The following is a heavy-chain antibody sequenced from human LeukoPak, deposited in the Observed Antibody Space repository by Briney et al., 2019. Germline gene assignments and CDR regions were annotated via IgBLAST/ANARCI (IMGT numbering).Heavy chain of an antibody. CDR2: IIPILGIA. D-gene: IGHD1-1*01. V-gene: IGHV1-69*04. Sequence: SVKVSCKASGGTFSSYTISWVRQAPGQGLEWMGRIIPILGIANYAQKFQGRVTITADKSTSTAYTELSSLRSEDTAVYYCARDFGWPNELDYWGQGTLVTVSS. J-gene: IGHJ4*02. CDR1: GGTFSSYT. CDR3: ARDFGWPNELDY.